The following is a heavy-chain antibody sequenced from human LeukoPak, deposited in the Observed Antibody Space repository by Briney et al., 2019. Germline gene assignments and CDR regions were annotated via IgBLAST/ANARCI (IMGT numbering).Heavy chain of an antibody. CDR2: MNPNSGNT. CDR1: GYTFTSYG. Sequence: ASVKVSCKASGYTFTSYGISWVRQATGQGLEWMGWMNPNSGNTGYAQKFQGRVTMTRNTSISTAYMELSSLRSEDTAVYYCAREIVVVPAADYYYYGMDVWGQGTTVTVSS. V-gene: IGHV1-8*02. D-gene: IGHD2-2*01. J-gene: IGHJ6*02. CDR3: AREIVVVPAADYYYYGMDV.